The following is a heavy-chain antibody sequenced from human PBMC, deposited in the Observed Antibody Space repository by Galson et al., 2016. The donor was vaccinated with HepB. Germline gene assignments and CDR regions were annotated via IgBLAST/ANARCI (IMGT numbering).Heavy chain of an antibody. CDR3: ARAVHGSGSYWDK. CDR1: GFTFSSYA. D-gene: IGHD3-10*01. Sequence: FLRLSCAASGFTFSSYALHWVSQAPGKGLEWVAVISYDGSYESYAGAVKGRFTISRDNFKNTLYLHLNSLRAEETAVYYCARAVHGSGSYWDKWGQGTLVAVSS. J-gene: IGHJ4*02. V-gene: IGHV3-30*04. CDR2: ISYDGSYE.